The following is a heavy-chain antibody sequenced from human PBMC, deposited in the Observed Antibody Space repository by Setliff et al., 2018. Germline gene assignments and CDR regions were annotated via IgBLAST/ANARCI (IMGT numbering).Heavy chain of an antibody. V-gene: IGHV1-46*01. CDR3: ANAEVVVAP. Sequence: ASVKVSCKTSGFTFTTFYIHWVRQAPGQGLEWMMMINPNGDRTTYAQKFQGRVTMTRDTSTSTVYMELSSLRYEDTAVYYCANAEVVVAPWGQGTLVTVSS. CDR2: INPNGDRT. D-gene: IGHD2-15*01. J-gene: IGHJ4*02. CDR1: GFTFTTFY.